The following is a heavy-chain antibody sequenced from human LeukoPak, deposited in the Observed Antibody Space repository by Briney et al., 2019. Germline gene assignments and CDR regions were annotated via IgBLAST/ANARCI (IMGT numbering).Heavy chain of an antibody. CDR1: GFTFSSYG. D-gene: IGHD2-8*01. Sequence: GGSLRLSCAASGFTFSSYGMHWVRQAPGKGLEWVAVIWYDGSNKYYADSVKGRFTISRDNSKNTLYLQMNSLRAEDTAVYYCARDGRGYCTNGVGYIADYWGQGTLVTVSS. V-gene: IGHV3-33*01. CDR2: IWYDGSNK. CDR3: ARDGRGYCTNGVGYIADY. J-gene: IGHJ4*02.